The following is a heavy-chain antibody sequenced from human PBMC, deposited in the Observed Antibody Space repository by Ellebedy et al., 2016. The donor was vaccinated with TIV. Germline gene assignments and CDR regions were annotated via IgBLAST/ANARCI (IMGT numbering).Heavy chain of an antibody. D-gene: IGHD3-10*01. Sequence: MPSETLSLTCGVSGGSIRSTHWWSWVRQPPGQGLGWIGEIYHTGGTNYNPSLKSRVTISVDKSKNQYSLKLTSVTAADSAVDYCARKVGGSGSMGWFDPWGQGTLVTVSS. CDR2: IYHTGGT. V-gene: IGHV4-4*02. J-gene: IGHJ5*02. CDR1: GGSIRSTHW. CDR3: ARKVGGSGSMGWFDP.